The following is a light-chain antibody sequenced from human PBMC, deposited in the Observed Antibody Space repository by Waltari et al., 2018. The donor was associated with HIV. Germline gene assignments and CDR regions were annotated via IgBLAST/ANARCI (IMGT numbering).Light chain of an antibody. Sequence: QSVLTQPPSVSGAPGQRITISCTGSRSNIGAGFDVHWYQQLPGTAPKLLIYGNSNRPSGVPDRFSGSKSGTSASLAITGLQADDEADYYCQSYDSSLRGHVFGTGTKVTVL. CDR1: RSNIGAGFD. V-gene: IGLV1-40*01. J-gene: IGLJ1*01. CDR3: QSYDSSLRGHV. CDR2: GNS.